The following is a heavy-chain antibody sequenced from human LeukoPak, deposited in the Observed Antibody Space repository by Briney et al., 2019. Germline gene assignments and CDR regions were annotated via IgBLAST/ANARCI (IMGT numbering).Heavy chain of an antibody. D-gene: IGHD1-26*01. Sequence: GGSLRLSCAASGFTLSDHYMDWVRQPPGRGLEWVGRIRNEAYSDTTEYAASVKDRFTISRDGSKNSLYLQMNSLKTEDTAVYYCARGTVGATSYYYDFYYLDVWGKGTTVTVSS. J-gene: IGHJ6*03. CDR1: GFTLSDHY. V-gene: IGHV3-72*01. CDR2: IRNEAYSDTT. CDR3: ARGTVGATSYYYDFYYLDV.